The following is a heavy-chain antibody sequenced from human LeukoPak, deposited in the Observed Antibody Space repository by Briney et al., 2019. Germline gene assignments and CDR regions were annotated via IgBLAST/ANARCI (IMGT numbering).Heavy chain of an antibody. CDR3: GRGITGTRTYDY. Sequence: GGSLRLSCAASGFTVSSNYMSWVRQAPGKGLEWVSVIYSGGGTNYADSVKGRFTISRDDSKNTLYLQMNSLRAEDTAVYYCGRGITGTRTYDYWGQGTLVTVSS. CDR1: GFTVSSNY. CDR2: IYSGGGT. J-gene: IGHJ4*02. D-gene: IGHD1-7*01. V-gene: IGHV3-53*01.